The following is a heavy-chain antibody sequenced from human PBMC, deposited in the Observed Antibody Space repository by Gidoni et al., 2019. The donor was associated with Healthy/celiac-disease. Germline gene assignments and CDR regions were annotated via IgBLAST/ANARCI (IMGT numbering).Heavy chain of an antibody. V-gene: IGHV3-30-3*01. Sequence: QVQLVASGGAVVPPGRSLRLSCAASGFTFSSYAMHGVRQAPGKGLEWVAVISYDGSNKYDADSVKGRFTIARDNSKNTLYLQMNSLRAEDTAVYYCARDYGDYYFDYWGQGTLVTVSS. CDR1: GFTFSSYA. D-gene: IGHD4-17*01. CDR2: ISYDGSNK. J-gene: IGHJ4*02. CDR3: ARDYGDYYFDY.